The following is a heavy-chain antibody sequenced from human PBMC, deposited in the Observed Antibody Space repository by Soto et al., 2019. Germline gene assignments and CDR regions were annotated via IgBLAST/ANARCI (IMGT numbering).Heavy chain of an antibody. CDR2: ISYDGSNK. V-gene: IGHV3-30*18. D-gene: IGHD2-2*01. J-gene: IGHJ4*02. Sequence: QVQLVESGGGVVQPGRSLRLSCAASGFTFSSYGMHWVRQAPGKGLEWVAVISYDGSNKYYADSVKGRFTISRDNSKNTLYLQMNSLSAEDTAVYYCAKEEGRQVVPAATQVDYWGQGTLVTVSS. CDR3: AKEEGRQVVPAATQVDY. CDR1: GFTFSSYG.